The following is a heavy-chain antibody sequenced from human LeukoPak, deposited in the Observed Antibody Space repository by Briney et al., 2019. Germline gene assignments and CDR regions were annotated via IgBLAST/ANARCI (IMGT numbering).Heavy chain of an antibody. Sequence: ASVKVSCKASGYTFTNYAMHWVRQAPGQRLEWMGWINAGNGNTKYSQKFQGRVTITRDTSASTAYMELSSLRSDDTAVYYCARDSKVVVITEEYFQHWGQGTLVTVSS. CDR2: INAGNGNT. D-gene: IGHD3-22*01. J-gene: IGHJ1*01. CDR3: ARDSKVVVITEEYFQH. CDR1: GYTFTNYA. V-gene: IGHV1-3*01.